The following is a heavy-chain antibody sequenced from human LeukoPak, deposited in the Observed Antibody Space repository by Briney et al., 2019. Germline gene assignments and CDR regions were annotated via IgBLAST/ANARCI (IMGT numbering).Heavy chain of an antibody. V-gene: IGHV3-23*01. D-gene: IGHD3-22*01. CDR3: ATDREGDPSAYYLV. CDR1: GFTFSGYA. Sequence: GGSLRLSCAASGFTFSGYAMSWVRQAPGKGLEWVSTISDNGGRTYYADPVKGRFTISRDNSKNTLFLQMNSLRAEDSAVYYCATDREGDPSAYYLVGGQGTLITVSS. J-gene: IGHJ4*02. CDR2: ISDNGGRT.